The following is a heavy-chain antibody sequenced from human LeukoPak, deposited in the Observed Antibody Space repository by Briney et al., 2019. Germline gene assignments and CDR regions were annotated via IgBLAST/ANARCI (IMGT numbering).Heavy chain of an antibody. D-gene: IGHD1-26*01. CDR3: ARSPDSGSYWGDYYYYMDV. CDR1: GGSISSTSYY. V-gene: IGHV4-39*07. CDR2: ISYTGST. Sequence: SETLSLTCTVSGGSISSTSYYWGWIRQPPGKGLEWIGSISYTGSTYYNPSLKSRVTISVDTSKNQFSPKLTSVTAADTAVYYCARSPDSGSYWGDYYYYMDVWGKGTTVTISS. J-gene: IGHJ6*03.